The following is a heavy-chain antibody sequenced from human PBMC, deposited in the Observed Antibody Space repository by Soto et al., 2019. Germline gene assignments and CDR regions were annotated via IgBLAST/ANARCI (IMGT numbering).Heavy chain of an antibody. CDR2: IIPIFGTA. Sequence: SVKVSCKASGCTFSSYAISWVRQAPGQGLEWMGGIIPIFGTANYAQKFQGRVTITADESTSTAYMELSSLRSEDTAVYYCARADCGGDCSAGYWGQGTLVTVPS. V-gene: IGHV1-69*13. CDR3: ARADCGGDCSAGY. D-gene: IGHD2-21*02. J-gene: IGHJ4*02. CDR1: GCTFSSYA.